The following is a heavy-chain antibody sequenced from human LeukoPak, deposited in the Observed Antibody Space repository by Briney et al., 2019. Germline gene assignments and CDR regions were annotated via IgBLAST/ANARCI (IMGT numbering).Heavy chain of an antibody. CDR2: IRSTSSTM. V-gene: IGHV3-48*02. J-gene: IGHJ3*02. CDR3: ARSFDI. Sequence: GGSLRLSCAASGFTVSGYAMNWIRQAPEKGLEWVSYIRSTSSTMYYADSVKGRFTISRDNGKNSLYLQMNSLRDEDTAVYYCARSFDIWGQGTMVTVSS. CDR1: GFTVSGYA.